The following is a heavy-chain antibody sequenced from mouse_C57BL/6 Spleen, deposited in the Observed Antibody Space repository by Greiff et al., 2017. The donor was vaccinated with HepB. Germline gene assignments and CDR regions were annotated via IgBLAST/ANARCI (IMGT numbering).Heavy chain of an antibody. J-gene: IGHJ1*03. CDR2: INYDGSST. CDR1: GFTFSDYY. Sequence: EVHLVESEGGLVQPGSSMKLSCTASGFTFSDYYMAWVRQVPEKGLEWVANINYDGSSTYYLDSLKSRFIISRDNAKNLLYLQMSSLKSEDTATYYCARDTHYYGSSYGYFDVWGTGTTVTVSS. D-gene: IGHD1-1*01. CDR3: ARDTHYYGSSYGYFDV. V-gene: IGHV5-16*01.